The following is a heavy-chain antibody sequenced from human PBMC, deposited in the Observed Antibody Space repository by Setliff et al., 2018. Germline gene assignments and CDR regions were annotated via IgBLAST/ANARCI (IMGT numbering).Heavy chain of an antibody. D-gene: IGHD2-15*01. CDR3: AREGVVADAFDI. V-gene: IGHV3-21*01. CDR1: GLTFSNNW. Sequence: GGSLRLSCVASGLTFSNNWMNWVRQAPGKGLEWVSSISSSSSYIYYADSVKGRFTISRDNAKNSLYLQMNSLRAEDTAVYYCAREGVVADAFDIWGQGTMVTVSS. J-gene: IGHJ3*02. CDR2: ISSSSSYI.